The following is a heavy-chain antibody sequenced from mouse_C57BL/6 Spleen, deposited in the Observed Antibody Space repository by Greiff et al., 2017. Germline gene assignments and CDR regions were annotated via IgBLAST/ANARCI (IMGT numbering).Heavy chain of an antibody. Sequence: QVQLQQPGAELVKPGASVKLSCKASGYTFTSYWMQLVKQRPGQGLAWIGEIDPSDSYTNYNQKFKGKATLTLDTSSSTAYMQRSSLTSEDSAVYYWAIISVVATRYFDYWGQGTTLTVSS. J-gene: IGHJ2*01. CDR1: GYTFTSYW. CDR2: IDPSDSYT. D-gene: IGHD1-1*01. V-gene: IGHV1-50*01. CDR3: AIISVVATRYFDY.